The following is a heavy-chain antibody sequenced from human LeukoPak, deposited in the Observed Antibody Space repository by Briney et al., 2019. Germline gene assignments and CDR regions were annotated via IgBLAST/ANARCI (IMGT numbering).Heavy chain of an antibody. Sequence: GESLKISCAASGFTFSSFAMNWVRQAPGKGLECVASISASDGRTYYADSAKGRFTISRDNSKDTPFLQMNSLRADDTAVYYCSKDLWLGTYYDSRTIWGQGTMVTVSS. V-gene: IGHV3-23*01. CDR3: SKDLWLGTYYDSRTI. D-gene: IGHD3-22*01. J-gene: IGHJ3*02. CDR1: GFTFSSFA. CDR2: ISASDGRT.